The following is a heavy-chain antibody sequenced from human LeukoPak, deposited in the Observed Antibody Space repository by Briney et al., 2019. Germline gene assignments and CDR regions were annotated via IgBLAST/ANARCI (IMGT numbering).Heavy chain of an antibody. D-gene: IGHD3-3*01. V-gene: IGHV4-39*01. CDR3: ARHLTIFGATTWFDP. CDR2: IYYSGST. CDR1: GGSISSSSYY. J-gene: IGHJ5*02. Sequence: SETLSLTCTVSGGSISSSSYYWGWIRQPPGKGLEWIGSIYYSGSTYYNPSLKSRVTISVDTSKNQFSLKLSSVTAADTAVYYCARHLTIFGATTWFDPWGQGILVTASS.